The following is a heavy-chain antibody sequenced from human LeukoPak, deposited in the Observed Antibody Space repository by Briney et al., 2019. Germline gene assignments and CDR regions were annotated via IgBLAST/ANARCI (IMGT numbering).Heavy chain of an antibody. Sequence: ASVKVSCKASGYTFTSYDINWVRQAPGQGLEWMGWINPNSGGTNYAQKFQGRVTMTRDTSISTAYMELSRLRSDDTAVYYCARLPLVPAATVDYWGQGTLVTVSS. CDR3: ARLPLVPAATVDY. D-gene: IGHD2-2*01. J-gene: IGHJ4*02. V-gene: IGHV1-2*02. CDR2: INPNSGGT. CDR1: GYTFTSYD.